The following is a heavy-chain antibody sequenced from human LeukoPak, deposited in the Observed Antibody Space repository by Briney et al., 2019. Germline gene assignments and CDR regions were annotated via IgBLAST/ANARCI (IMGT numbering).Heavy chain of an antibody. CDR2: INPNSGGT. V-gene: IGHV1-2*02. CDR3: ATNRGITVTTCFLDY. Sequence: ASVNVSCKASRYTFTGYYMHWVRQAPGQGLEWMGWINPNSGGTNYAQKFHGRVTMTRDTSISTAYMELSRLRSDDTAVYYCATNRGITVTTCFLDYWGQGTLVTVSS. CDR1: RYTFTGYY. D-gene: IGHD4-11*01. J-gene: IGHJ4*02.